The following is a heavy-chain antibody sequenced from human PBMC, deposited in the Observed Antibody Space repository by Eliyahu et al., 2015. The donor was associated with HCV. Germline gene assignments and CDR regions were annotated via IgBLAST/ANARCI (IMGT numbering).Heavy chain of an antibody. D-gene: IGHD5-18*01. V-gene: IGHV4-59*01. Sequence: QVQLQESGPGLVKSSETLSLTCTVSGGSISRYYWSWIRQPPGKGLEWIGDISYRGSTNYSPSVKSRVTIFLDTSKNQFSLKLNFVTAADTAVYYCARAPYVETSMVAAHNWCFDLWGRGTLVTVSS. CDR2: ISYRGST. J-gene: IGHJ2*01. CDR3: ARAPYVETSMVAAHNWCFDL. CDR1: GGSISRYY.